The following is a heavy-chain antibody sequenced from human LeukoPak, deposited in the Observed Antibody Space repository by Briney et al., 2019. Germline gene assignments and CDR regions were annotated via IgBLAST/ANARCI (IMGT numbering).Heavy chain of an antibody. V-gene: IGHV3-48*02. CDR3: ARSEGPLDY. CDR2: ITSSSTTI. J-gene: IGHJ4*02. CDR1: GFTFSSSN. Sequence: GGSLRLSCAASGFTFSSSNMNWVRRAPGKGLEWVSYITSSSTTIYYADSVKGRFTISRDNAKNSLYLQMDSLREDDTAVYYCARSEGPLDYWGQGTLVTVSS.